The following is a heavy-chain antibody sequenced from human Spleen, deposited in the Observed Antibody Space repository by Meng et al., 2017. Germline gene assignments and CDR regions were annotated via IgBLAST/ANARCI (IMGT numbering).Heavy chain of an antibody. CDR3: ARGPTTMAHDFDY. J-gene: IGHJ4*02. CDR2: INHSGST. Sequence: QLPLQHGGAGLLKPSETLSLTCVVSGGSFSDYYWSWIRQPPGKGLEWIGEINHSGSTNYNPSLESRATISVDTSQNNLSLKLSSVTAADSAAYYCARGPTTMAHDFDYWGQGTLVTVSS. CDR1: GGSFSDYY. V-gene: IGHV4-34*01. D-gene: IGHD4-11*01.